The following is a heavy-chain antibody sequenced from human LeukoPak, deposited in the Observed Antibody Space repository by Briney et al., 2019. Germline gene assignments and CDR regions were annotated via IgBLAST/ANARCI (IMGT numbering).Heavy chain of an antibody. J-gene: IGHJ3*02. CDR1: GYTFTSYA. D-gene: IGHD1-26*01. Sequence: ASVKVSCKASGYTFTSYAMHWVRQAPGQRLEWMGWINAGNGNTKYSQEFQGRVTITRDTSASTAYMELSSLRSEDMAVYYCAGGLRDSGSYYGAFDIWGQGTMVTVSS. V-gene: IGHV1-3*03. CDR3: AGGLRDSGSYYGAFDI. CDR2: INAGNGNT.